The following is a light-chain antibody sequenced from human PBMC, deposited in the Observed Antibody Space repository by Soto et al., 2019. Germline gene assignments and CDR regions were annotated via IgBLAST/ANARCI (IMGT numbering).Light chain of an antibody. V-gene: IGKV3-20*01. J-gene: IGKJ5*01. CDR1: QSVNSGY. Sequence: EIVLTQSPGTLSLSPGERATLSCRASQSVNSGYLAWYQQKPGQAPKLLIYGASSRATGIPDRFSGSGAGTDFTLTITRLEPVDFAVYYCQQYVGSPPTRTFGRGTRLDVK. CDR3: QQYVGSPPTRT. CDR2: GAS.